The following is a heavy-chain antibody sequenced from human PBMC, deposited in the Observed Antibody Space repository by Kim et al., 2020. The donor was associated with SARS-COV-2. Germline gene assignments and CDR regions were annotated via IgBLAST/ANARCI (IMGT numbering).Heavy chain of an antibody. Sequence: SETLSLTCTVSGGSISSSSYYWGWIRQPPGKGLEWIGSIYYSGSTYYNPSLKSRVTISVDTSKNQFSLKLSSVTAADTAVYYCARTVNLVYSSLKPHFDYWGQGTLVTVSS. CDR2: IYYSGST. CDR1: GGSISSSSYY. CDR3: ARTVNLVYSSLKPHFDY. J-gene: IGHJ4*02. D-gene: IGHD6-19*01. V-gene: IGHV4-39*01.